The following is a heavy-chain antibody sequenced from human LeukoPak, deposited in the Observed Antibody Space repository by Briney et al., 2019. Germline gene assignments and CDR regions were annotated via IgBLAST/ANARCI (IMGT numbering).Heavy chain of an antibody. J-gene: IGHJ4*02. Sequence: ASVKVSCKASGYTFTTYDINWVRQATGQGLEWMGWISAYNGNTNYAQKLQGRVTMTTDTSTSTAYMELRSLRSDDTAVYYCASAPGIVGATDFDYWGQGTLVTVSS. CDR2: ISAYNGNT. V-gene: IGHV1-18*01. CDR1: GYTFTTYD. D-gene: IGHD1-26*01. CDR3: ASAPGIVGATDFDY.